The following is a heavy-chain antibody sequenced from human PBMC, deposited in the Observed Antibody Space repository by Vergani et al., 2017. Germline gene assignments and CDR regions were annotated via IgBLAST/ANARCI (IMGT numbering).Heavy chain of an antibody. CDR1: GYTFTGYY. CDR2: INPNSGGT. V-gene: IGHV1-2*02. D-gene: IGHD3-10*01. J-gene: IGHJ4*02. CDR3: AREPQLVWFGESTSSYYFDY. Sequence: QVQLVQSGAEVKKPGASVKVSCKASGYTFTGYYMHWVRQAPGQGLEWMGWINPNSGGTNYAQKFQGRVTMTRDTSISTAYMELSRLRSDDTAVYYCAREPQLVWFGESTSSYYFDYWGQGTLVTVSS.